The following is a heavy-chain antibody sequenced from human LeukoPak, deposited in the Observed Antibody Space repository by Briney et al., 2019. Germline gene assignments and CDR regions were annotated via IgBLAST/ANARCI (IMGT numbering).Heavy chain of an antibody. D-gene: IGHD6-13*01. J-gene: IGHJ6*03. Sequence: ASVKVSCKASGYTFTSYGISWVRQAPGQGLEWMGWISAYNGNTNYAQKLQGRVTMTTDTSTSTAYMELRSLRSDDTAVYYCARVRYSCSWYSGLRYHYMDVWGKGTTVTVSS. CDR1: GYTFTSYG. CDR2: ISAYNGNT. CDR3: ARVRYSCSWYSGLRYHYMDV. V-gene: IGHV1-18*01.